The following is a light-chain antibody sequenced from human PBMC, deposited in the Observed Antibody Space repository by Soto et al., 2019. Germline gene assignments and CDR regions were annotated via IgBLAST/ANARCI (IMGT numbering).Light chain of an antibody. Sequence: QSVLTQPPSLSGTPGQRVTISCSGSNSNIGRYSVNWYQHLPGTAPKILIYSDDERPSGVPDRFSGATSGTSASLAISGLLSEDDAEYYCAAWDDDVNSQLFGGGTKLTVL. CDR1: NSNIGRYS. V-gene: IGLV1-44*01. J-gene: IGLJ3*02. CDR2: SDD. CDR3: AAWDDDVNSQL.